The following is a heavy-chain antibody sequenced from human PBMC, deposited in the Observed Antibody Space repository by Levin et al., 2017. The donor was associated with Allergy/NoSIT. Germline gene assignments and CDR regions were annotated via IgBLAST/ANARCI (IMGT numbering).Heavy chain of an antibody. D-gene: IGHD3-22*01. CDR1: GFTFSSYA. V-gene: IGHV3-23*01. CDR2: ISGSGGST. J-gene: IGHJ4*02. CDR3: AEEAGRGRNYELQSYLEY. Sequence: GGSLRLSCAASGFTFSSYAMSWVRQAPGKGLEWVSAISGSGGSTYYADYMKARFTISRDNSKTTLYLQMHSLRAEDTAVYYCAEEAGRGRNYELQSYLEYWGQGTLVTVSS.